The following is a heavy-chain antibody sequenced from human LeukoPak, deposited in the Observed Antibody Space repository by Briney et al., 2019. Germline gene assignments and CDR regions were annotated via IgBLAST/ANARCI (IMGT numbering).Heavy chain of an antibody. Sequence: ASVKVSCKASGYTFTSYGISWVRQAPGQGLEWMGWISAYNGNTNYAQKLQGRVTMTTDTSTSTAYMELRSLRSDDTAVYYCARDLEYYDSSGSYHTFDYWGQGTLVTASS. CDR1: GYTFTSYG. J-gene: IGHJ4*02. V-gene: IGHV1-18*01. CDR2: ISAYNGNT. D-gene: IGHD3-22*01. CDR3: ARDLEYYDSSGSYHTFDY.